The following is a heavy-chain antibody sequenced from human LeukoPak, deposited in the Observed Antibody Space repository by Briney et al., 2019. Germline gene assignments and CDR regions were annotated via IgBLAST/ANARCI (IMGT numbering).Heavy chain of an antibody. V-gene: IGHV1-69*04. CDR2: IIPILGIA. CDR3: ATTTPIAAAGTDY. J-gene: IGHJ4*02. CDR1: GGTFSSYA. D-gene: IGHD6-13*01. Sequence: EASVEVSCKASGGTFSSYAISWVRQAPGQGLEWMGRIIPILGIANYARKFQGRVTITADKSTSTAYMELSSLRSEDTAVYYCATTTPIAAAGTDYWGQGTLVTVSS.